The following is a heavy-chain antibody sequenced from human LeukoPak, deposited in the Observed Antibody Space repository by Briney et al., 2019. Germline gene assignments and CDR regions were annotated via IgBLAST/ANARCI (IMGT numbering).Heavy chain of an antibody. CDR2: IYYSGST. D-gene: IGHD2-2*01. Sequence: PSETLSLTCTVSGGSISSGGYYWSWIRQHPGKGLEWIGYIYYSGSTYYNPSLKSRVTISVDTSKNQFSLKLSSVTAADTAVYYCARGHRRGVVVHHNWSDPWGQGTLVTVSS. V-gene: IGHV4-31*03. J-gene: IGHJ5*02. CDR1: GGSISSGGYY. CDR3: ARGHRRGVVVHHNWSDP.